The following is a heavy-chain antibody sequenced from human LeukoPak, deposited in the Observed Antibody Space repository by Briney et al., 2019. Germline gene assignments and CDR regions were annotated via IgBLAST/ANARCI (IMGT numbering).Heavy chain of an antibody. Sequence: GGSLRLSCEASGFILSRYSMNWVRQAPGKGLEWVSSVSTSSSYIYYADSVKGRFTIFRDNAKKSLYLLMNSLRAEDTAVYYCARTRAGIQAGFDYWGQGTLVTVPS. CDR3: ARTRAGIQAGFDY. CDR2: VSTSSSYI. CDR1: GFILSRYS. D-gene: IGHD1-1*01. V-gene: IGHV3-21*01. J-gene: IGHJ4*02.